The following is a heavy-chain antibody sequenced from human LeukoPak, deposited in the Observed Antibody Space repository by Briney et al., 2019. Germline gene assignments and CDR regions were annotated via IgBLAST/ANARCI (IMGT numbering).Heavy chain of an antibody. V-gene: IGHV3-21*01. CDR2: ISSSSSYI. CDR3: ARRIEHCSSTSCYWPDY. J-gene: IGHJ4*02. CDR1: GSTFSSYS. D-gene: IGHD2-2*01. Sequence: GGSLRLSCAASGSTFSSYSMNWVRQAPGKGLEWVSSISSSSSYIYYADSVKGRFTISRDNAKNSLYLQMNSLRAEDTAVYYCARRIEHCSSTSCYWPDYWGQGTLITVSS.